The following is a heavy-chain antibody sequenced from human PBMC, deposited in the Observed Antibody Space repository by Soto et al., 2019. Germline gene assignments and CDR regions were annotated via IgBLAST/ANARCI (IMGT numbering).Heavy chain of an antibody. V-gene: IGHV1-3*01. J-gene: IGHJ5*02. D-gene: IGHD2-15*01. CDR2: INAGNGNT. CDR3: ARKYCSGGSCFSWFDP. CDR1: GYTFTSYA. Sequence: GGSVKVSCKASGYTFTSYAMHWVRQAPGQRLEWMGWINAGNGNTKYSQKFQGRVTITRDTSASTAYMELSSLRSEDTAVYYCARKYCSGGSCFSWFDPWGQGTRVTVSS.